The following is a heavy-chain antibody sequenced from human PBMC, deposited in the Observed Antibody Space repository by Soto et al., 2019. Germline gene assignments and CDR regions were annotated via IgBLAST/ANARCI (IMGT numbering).Heavy chain of an antibody. D-gene: IGHD6-19*01. V-gene: IGHV3-30*18. CDR2: ISYDGTAK. CDR3: AKDENIAVPGLYLLFYGMDV. Sequence: PGGSLRLSCAASGFIFSNYSMHWVRQAPGKGLEWVAVISYDGTAKNYADSVKGRFTTSRDNSKNTLNLQMNSLRAEDTAAYYCAKDENIAVPGLYLLFYGMDVWGQGTSVTVS. CDR1: GFIFSNYS. J-gene: IGHJ6*02.